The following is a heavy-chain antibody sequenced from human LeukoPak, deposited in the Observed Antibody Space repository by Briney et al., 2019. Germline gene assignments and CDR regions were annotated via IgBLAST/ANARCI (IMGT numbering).Heavy chain of an antibody. CDR1: GFTFSSYS. D-gene: IGHD5-18*01. Sequence: GGSLRLSCAASGFTFSSYSMNWVRQAPGKGLEWVSSISSSSSYIYYADSVKGRFTISRDNAKNSLYLQMNSLRAEDTAVYYCASLLKLRGGYRVGYFDYWGQGTLVTVSS. J-gene: IGHJ4*02. V-gene: IGHV3-21*01. CDR3: ASLLKLRGGYRVGYFDY. CDR2: ISSSSSYI.